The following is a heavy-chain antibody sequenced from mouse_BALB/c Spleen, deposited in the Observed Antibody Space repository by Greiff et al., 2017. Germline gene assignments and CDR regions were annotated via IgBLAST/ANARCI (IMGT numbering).Heavy chain of an antibody. CDR3: ASERSYEFAY. Sequence: VQLQQSGPELVKPGASVKISCKASGYTFTDYNMHWVKQSHGKSLEWIGYIYPYNGGTGYNQKFKSKATLTVDNSSSTAYMELRSLTSEDSAVYYCASERSYEFAYWGQGTLVTVSA. CDR2: IYPYNGGT. D-gene: IGHD1-1*01. CDR1: GYTFTDYN. V-gene: IGHV1S29*02. J-gene: IGHJ3*01.